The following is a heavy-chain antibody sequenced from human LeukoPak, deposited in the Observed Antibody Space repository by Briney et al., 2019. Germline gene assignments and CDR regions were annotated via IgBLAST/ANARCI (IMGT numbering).Heavy chain of an antibody. D-gene: IGHD3-9*01. V-gene: IGHV4-59*01. Sequence: PSETLPLTCTVSGGSISSYYWSWIRQPPGKGLEWIGYIYYSGSTNYNPSLKSRVTISVDTSKNQFSLKLSSVTAADTAVYYCAREFDWLSFFDYWGQGTLVTVSS. J-gene: IGHJ4*02. CDR2: IYYSGST. CDR3: AREFDWLSFFDY. CDR1: GGSISSYY.